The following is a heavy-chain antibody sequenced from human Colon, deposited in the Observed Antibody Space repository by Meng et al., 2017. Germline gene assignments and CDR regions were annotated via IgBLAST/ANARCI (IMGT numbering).Heavy chain of an antibody. Sequence: QVQRQESGPGLVKPSQTLSLTCTVSGGSISSGDYYWSWIRQPPGKGLEWIGYIYYSGSTYYNPSLKSRVTISVDTSKNQFSLKLSSVTVADTAVYYCARRSTVAAGTGVSFDYWGQGTLVTVSS. D-gene: IGHD6-13*01. CDR3: ARRSTVAAGTGVSFDY. CDR2: IYYSGST. V-gene: IGHV4-30-4*01. CDR1: GGSISSGDYY. J-gene: IGHJ4*02.